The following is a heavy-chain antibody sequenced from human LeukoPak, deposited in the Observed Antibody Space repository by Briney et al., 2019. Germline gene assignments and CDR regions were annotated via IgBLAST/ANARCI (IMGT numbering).Heavy chain of an antibody. CDR3: ARGDDTLQIFYVWGSYRLFDY. Sequence: GGSLRLSCAASGFTVSSNYMSWVRQAPWKGLEWVSSISSSSSYIYYADSVKGRFTISRDNAKNSLYLQMNSLRAEDTAVYYCARGDDTLQIFYVWGSYRLFDYWGQGTLVTVSS. V-gene: IGHV3-21*01. J-gene: IGHJ4*02. D-gene: IGHD3-16*02. CDR1: GFTVSSNY. CDR2: ISSSSSYI.